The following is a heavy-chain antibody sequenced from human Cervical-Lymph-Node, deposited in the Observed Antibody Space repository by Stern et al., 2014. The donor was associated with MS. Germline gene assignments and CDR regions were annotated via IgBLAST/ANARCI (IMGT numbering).Heavy chain of an antibody. CDR3: STSILDY. Sequence: EVQLVESGGGLVKPGESITLSCAASGFTFFDNWMTWVRQGPGKGLQWLGRIRSNSDGWTADYAAAVKCRFIISRDDSKKTLYLQINGLKTEDTGLHYCSTSILDYWGQGTLVTVAS. J-gene: IGHJ4*02. V-gene: IGHV3-15*01. CDR2: IRSNSDGWTA. D-gene: IGHD5-24*01. CDR1: GFTFFDNW.